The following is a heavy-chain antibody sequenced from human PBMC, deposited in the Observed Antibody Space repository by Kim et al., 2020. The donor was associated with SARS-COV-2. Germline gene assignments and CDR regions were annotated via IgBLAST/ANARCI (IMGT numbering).Heavy chain of an antibody. CDR2: ISVDGRNK. CDR1: GFTFDSSA. CDR3: ARGNYYESVSLSDYYNGMDV. Sequence: GGSLRLSCAASGFTFDSSAMNWVRQAPGKGLEWVAVISVDGRNKYYADSVKGRFTISRDNSKSTLHLQMNSLRVEDTAVYYCARGNYYESVSLSDYYNGMDVWGQGTTVTVS. J-gene: IGHJ6*02. V-gene: IGHV3-30-3*01. D-gene: IGHD3-10*01.